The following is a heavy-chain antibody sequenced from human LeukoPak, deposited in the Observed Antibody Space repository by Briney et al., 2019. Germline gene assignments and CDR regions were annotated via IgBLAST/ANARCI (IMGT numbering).Heavy chain of an antibody. Sequence: PSETLSLTCTVSGGSISSGGYYWSWIRQHPGKGLEWIGYIYYSGSTYYNPSLKSRVTISVDTSKNQFSLKLSSVTAAETAVYYCARASDFWSGHNWFDPWGQGTLVTVSS. D-gene: IGHD3-3*01. CDR1: GGSISSGGYY. CDR2: IYYSGST. J-gene: IGHJ5*02. CDR3: ARASDFWSGHNWFDP. V-gene: IGHV4-31*03.